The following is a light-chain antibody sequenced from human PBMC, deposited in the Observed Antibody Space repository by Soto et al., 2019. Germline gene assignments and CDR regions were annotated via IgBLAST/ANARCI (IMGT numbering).Light chain of an antibody. CDR3: SSYTSSSTPYV. CDR2: DVT. Sequence: SAVSRAASVSGSPGQSITISCTGTRSDVGGYNYVSWYQQHPVKAPKLMIYDVTNRPSGVSDRFSGSKSGNTASLTISGLQAEDEADYYCSSYTSSSTPYVFGTGNKVTVL. CDR1: RSDVGGYNY. V-gene: IGLV2-14*01. J-gene: IGLJ1*01.